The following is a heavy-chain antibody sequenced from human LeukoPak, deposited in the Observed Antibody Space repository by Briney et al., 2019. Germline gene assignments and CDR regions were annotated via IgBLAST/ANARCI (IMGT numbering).Heavy chain of an antibody. CDR1: GFTFSSYS. V-gene: IGHV3-21*01. CDR3: ARDRGSSRQQLVEWDY. D-gene: IGHD6-13*01. J-gene: IGHJ4*02. Sequence: PGGSLRLSCAASGFTFSSYSMNWVRQAPGKGLEWVSSISSSSSYIYYADSVKGRFTISRDNAKNSLYLQMNSLRAEDTAVYYCARDRGSSRQQLVEWDYWGQGTLVTVSS. CDR2: ISSSSSYI.